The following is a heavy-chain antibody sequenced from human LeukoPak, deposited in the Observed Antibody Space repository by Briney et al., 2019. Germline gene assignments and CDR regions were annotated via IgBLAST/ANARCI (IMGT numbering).Heavy chain of an antibody. CDR2: IRYDGSNK. Sequence: GGPLRLSCAASGFTFANYVTHWVRQAPGKGLEWVAFIRYDGSNKYYADSVKGRFTISRDNSKNTLYLQMNSLRAEDTAVYYCAKVGYYYDSSGYLDYWGQGTLVTVSS. D-gene: IGHD3-22*01. V-gene: IGHV3-30*02. CDR3: AKVGYYYDSSGYLDY. J-gene: IGHJ4*02. CDR1: GFTFANYV.